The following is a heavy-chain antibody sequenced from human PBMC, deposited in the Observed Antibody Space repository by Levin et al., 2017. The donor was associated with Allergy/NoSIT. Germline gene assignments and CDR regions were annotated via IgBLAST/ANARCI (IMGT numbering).Heavy chain of an antibody. V-gene: IGHV3-23*01. J-gene: IGHJ6*02. CDR1: EFTFINYA. CDR3: GKGTSPREVGLADPYHYDGVDV. D-gene: IGHD3-16*01. CDR2: ISATGNST. Sequence: GGSLRLSCTASEFTFINYAMTWVRQAPGKGLEWVSAISATGNSTFYADSVKGRFTISRVNSGNTLYLQMNSLRVEDTAVYFCGKGTSPREVGLADPYHYDGVDVWGQGTTVTVSS.